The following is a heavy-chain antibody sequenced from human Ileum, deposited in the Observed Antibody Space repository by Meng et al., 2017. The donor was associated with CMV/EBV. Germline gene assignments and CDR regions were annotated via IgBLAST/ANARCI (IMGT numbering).Heavy chain of an antibody. Sequence: GGSLRPSFAASGFTFSSYGMSWVRQAPGKGLEWVSVISGSGDSTYHADSVKGRFTISRDNYKNSLYLHINSLRAEDTAVYYCANGEMPGSTGDYWGQGTLVTVSS. CDR2: ISGSGDST. V-gene: IGHV3-23*01. D-gene: IGHD2-8*02. CDR1: GFTFSSYG. J-gene: IGHJ4*02. CDR3: ANGEMPGSTGDY.